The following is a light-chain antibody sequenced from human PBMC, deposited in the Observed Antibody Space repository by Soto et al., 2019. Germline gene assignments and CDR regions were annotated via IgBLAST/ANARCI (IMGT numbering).Light chain of an antibody. CDR3: MQVLQTPRT. V-gene: IGKV2-28*01. J-gene: IGKJ1*01. CDR2: LGS. Sequence: IVMTQSPLSLPVTPGEPASISCRSSQSLLHSNGYNYLDWYLQKPGQSPQLLIYLGSNRSSGVPDRFSGSGSGTDFTLKISRVEDEDVGVYFCMQVLQTPRTFGQGTKVEIK. CDR1: QSLLHSNGYNY.